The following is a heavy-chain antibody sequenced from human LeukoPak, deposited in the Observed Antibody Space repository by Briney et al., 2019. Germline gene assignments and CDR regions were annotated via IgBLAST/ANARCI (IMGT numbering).Heavy chain of an antibody. CDR2: IIPIFGTA. CDR1: RGTFSSYA. J-gene: IGHJ3*02. CDR3: ARDRGSGSSDAFDI. Sequence: SVKVSCKASRGTFSSYATSWVRQAPGQGLEWMGGIIPIFGTANYAQKFQGRVTITADESTSTAYMELSSLRSEDTAVYYCARDRGSGSSDAFDIWGQGTMVTVSS. D-gene: IGHD6-19*01. V-gene: IGHV1-69*13.